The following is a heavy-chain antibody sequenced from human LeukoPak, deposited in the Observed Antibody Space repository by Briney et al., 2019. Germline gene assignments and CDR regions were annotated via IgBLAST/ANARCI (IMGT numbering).Heavy chain of an antibody. CDR2: ISAYNGNT. V-gene: IGHV1-18*01. CDR1: GYTFTNYG. Sequence: GASVKVSCKASGYTFTNYGISWVRQAPGQGLEWMGWISAYNGNTHYEQKLQGRVTMTTDTSTSTAYMELRSLRSDDTAVFYCARAPYYYDSSGYYYPFDYWGQGTLVTVSS. D-gene: IGHD3-22*01. CDR3: ARAPYYYDSSGYYYPFDY. J-gene: IGHJ4*02.